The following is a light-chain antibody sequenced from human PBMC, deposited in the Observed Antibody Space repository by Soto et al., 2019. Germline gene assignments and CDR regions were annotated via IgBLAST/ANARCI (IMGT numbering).Light chain of an antibody. CDR3: SSYTSRSTPYA. J-gene: IGLJ1*01. Sequence: QSVLTQPASVSGSPGQSSTISCTGTSSDVGAYNYVSWYQQHPGKAPKLMIYDVSNRPSGISNRFSGSKSGNTASLTISGLQAEDEADYYCSSYTSRSTPYAFGTGTKVTVL. V-gene: IGLV2-14*01. CDR2: DVS. CDR1: SSDVGAYNY.